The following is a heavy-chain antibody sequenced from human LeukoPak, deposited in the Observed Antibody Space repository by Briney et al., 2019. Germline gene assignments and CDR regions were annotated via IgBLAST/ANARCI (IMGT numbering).Heavy chain of an antibody. CDR2: IIGSGATT. CDR1: GFTFSTYG. Sequence: PGGTLRLSRAASGFTFSTYGMNWVRQAPGKGLEWVSGIIGSGATTYYVDSVKGRFTISRDNSRNTLYLQMNSLRAEDTAVYYCARVLRYDNSGHDSFDIWGQGTMVTVSS. V-gene: IGHV3-23*01. CDR3: ARVLRYDNSGHDSFDI. D-gene: IGHD3-22*01. J-gene: IGHJ3*02.